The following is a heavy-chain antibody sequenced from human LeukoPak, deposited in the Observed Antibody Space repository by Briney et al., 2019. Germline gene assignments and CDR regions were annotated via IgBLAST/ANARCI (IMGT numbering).Heavy chain of an antibody. Sequence: GGSLRLSCAASGFTFSSYMMTWVRQAPGKGLEWVSTISSNGVATYYADSVKGRFTISRDNSENTLYLQMNSLRAEDTAVYYCAKGRYYDTSGYSAWGQGTLVTVSS. J-gene: IGHJ5*02. CDR1: GFTFSSYM. D-gene: IGHD3-22*01. CDR2: ISSNGVAT. V-gene: IGHV3-23*01. CDR3: AKGRYYDTSGYSA.